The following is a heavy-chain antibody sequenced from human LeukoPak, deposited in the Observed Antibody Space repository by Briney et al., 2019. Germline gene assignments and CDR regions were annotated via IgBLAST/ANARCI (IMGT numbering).Heavy chain of an antibody. V-gene: IGHV1-8*03. D-gene: IGHD4-11*01. CDR3: ARATSTVTSEYFDY. Sequence: ASVKVSCKASGYTFTSYDISWVRQATGQGLEWMGWMNPNSGNTGYAQKFQGRVTITRNTSISTAYMELSSLRSEDTAVYYCARATSTVTSEYFDYWGQGTLVTVSS. CDR2: MNPNSGNT. CDR1: GYTFTSYD. J-gene: IGHJ4*02.